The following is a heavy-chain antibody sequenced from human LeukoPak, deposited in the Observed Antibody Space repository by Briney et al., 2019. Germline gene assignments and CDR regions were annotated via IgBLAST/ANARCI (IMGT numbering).Heavy chain of an antibody. J-gene: IGHJ3*02. CDR1: GFTFSSYA. Sequence: GGSLRLSCAASGFTFSSYAMSWVRQAPGKGLEWVSAISGSGGSTYYADSVKGRFTISRDNSKNTLYLQMNSLRAEDTALYHCARGGLLWFGEPGAFDIWGQGTMVTVSS. CDR2: ISGSGGST. D-gene: IGHD3-10*01. V-gene: IGHV3-23*01. CDR3: ARGGLLWFGEPGAFDI.